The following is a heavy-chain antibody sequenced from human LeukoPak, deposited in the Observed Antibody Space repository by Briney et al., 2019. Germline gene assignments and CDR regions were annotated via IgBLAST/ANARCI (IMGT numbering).Heavy chain of an antibody. J-gene: IGHJ4*02. CDR1: GFTFSSYG. CDR3: AKAWGLLNYFDY. V-gene: IGHV3-30*18. D-gene: IGHD1-26*01. Sequence: RSLRLSCAASGFTFSSYGMHWVRQAPGKGLEWVAVISYDGSNKYYADSVKGRFTISRDNSKNTLYLQMNSLRAEDTAVYYCAKAWGLLNYFDYWGQGTLVTVSS. CDR2: ISYDGSNK.